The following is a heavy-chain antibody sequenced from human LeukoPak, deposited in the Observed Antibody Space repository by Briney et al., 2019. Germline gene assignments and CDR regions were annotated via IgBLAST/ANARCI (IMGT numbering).Heavy chain of an antibody. D-gene: IGHD5-18*01. CDR2: ISYDGSNK. V-gene: IGHV3-30-3*01. CDR1: GFTFRTYS. CDR3: ARAGSQSHVDAAMGFCNY. Sequence: GGSLRLSCAASGFTFRTYSMHWVRQAPGKGLEWVAVISYDGSNKYYADSVKGRFTISRDNSKNTLYLQMDSLSAEDTAVYYCARAGSQSHVDAAMGFCNYWGQGTLVTVSS. J-gene: IGHJ4*02.